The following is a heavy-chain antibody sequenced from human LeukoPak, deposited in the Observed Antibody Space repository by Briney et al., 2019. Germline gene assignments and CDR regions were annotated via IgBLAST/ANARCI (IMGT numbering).Heavy chain of an antibody. CDR2: ISGYNGNT. J-gene: IGHJ4*02. Sequence: ASVKVSCKTSVYTFTNYGISWVRQAPGQALEWMGWISGYNGNTNYAQKLQARVTITTDTSTSTPYMDVSKLISDDTPVSYCARDGYDILTGYPFNFDYWGQGTLVTVSS. CDR3: ARDGYDILTGYPFNFDY. D-gene: IGHD3-9*01. CDR1: VYTFTNYG. V-gene: IGHV1-18*01.